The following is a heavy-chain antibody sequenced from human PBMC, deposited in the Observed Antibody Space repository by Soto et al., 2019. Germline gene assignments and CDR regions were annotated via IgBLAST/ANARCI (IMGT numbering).Heavy chain of an antibody. CDR1: GGSISSYY. J-gene: IGHJ4*02. V-gene: IGHV4-59*01. CDR2: IYYSGST. D-gene: IGHD6-19*01. CDR3: ARQDSSGWWYYFDY. Sequence: SETLSLTCTVSGGSISSYYWRWIRQPPGKGLEWIGYIYYSGSTNYNPSLKSRVTISVDTSKNQFSLKLSSVTAADTAVYYCARQDSSGWWYYFDYWGQGTLVTVSS.